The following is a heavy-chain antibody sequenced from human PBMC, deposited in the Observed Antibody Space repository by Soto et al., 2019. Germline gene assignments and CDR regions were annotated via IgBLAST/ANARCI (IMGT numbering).Heavy chain of an antibody. Sequence: GGSLRLSCTASGFTFGDYAMSCVRQAPGKGLEWVGFIRSKAYGGTTEYAASVKGRFTISRDDSKSIAYLQMNSLKTEDTAVHYSTIEVYCDSRGYPKAVDQWGQGSLETVS. D-gene: IGHD3-22*01. V-gene: IGHV3-49*04. J-gene: IGHJ4*02. CDR3: TIEVYCDSRGYPKAVDQ. CDR1: GFTFGDYA. CDR2: IRSKAYGGTT.